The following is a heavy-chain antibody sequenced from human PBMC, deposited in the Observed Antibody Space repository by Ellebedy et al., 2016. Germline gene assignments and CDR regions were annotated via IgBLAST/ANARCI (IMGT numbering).Heavy chain of an antibody. CDR2: ISYDGSNK. CDR1: GFTFSSYG. D-gene: IGHD3-22*01. J-gene: IGHJ4*02. Sequence: GESLKISXAASGFTFSSYGMHWVRQAPGKGLEWVAVISYDGSNKYYADSVKGRFTISRDNSKNTLYLQMNSLRAEDTAVYYCARSYDSSGYYSDYFDYWGQGTLVTVSS. CDR3: ARSYDSSGYYSDYFDY. V-gene: IGHV3-30*03.